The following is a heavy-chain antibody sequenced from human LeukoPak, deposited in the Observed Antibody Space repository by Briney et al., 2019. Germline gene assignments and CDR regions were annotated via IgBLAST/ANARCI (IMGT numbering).Heavy chain of an antibody. D-gene: IGHD3-9*01. J-gene: IGHJ4*02. CDR1: GFTFSNSA. CDR2: IDYDSSHI. Sequence: PGGSLRLSCAASGFTFSNSAMNWVRQVPGKGLEWVSSIDYDSSHIYYAASVRGRFTISRDNARNSVYLQMNSLRVQDTAVYYCARDPLRYLRVGHYDYWGQGTLVAVSS. CDR3: ARDPLRYLRVGHYDY. V-gene: IGHV3-21*01.